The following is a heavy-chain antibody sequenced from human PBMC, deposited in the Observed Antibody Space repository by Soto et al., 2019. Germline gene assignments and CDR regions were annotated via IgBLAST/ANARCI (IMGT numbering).Heavy chain of an antibody. D-gene: IGHD2-8*01. V-gene: IGHV1-8*01. J-gene: IGHJ4*02. CDR3: ARSVGGSNVNFDY. CDR1: GYTFTSYD. Sequence: QVQLEQSGAEVRTPGASVKVSCKASGYTFTSYDINWVRQATGQGPEWMGWMNPDSGDTGYVQTFQGRVTMTRDTAISTAYMELSNLRSDDTAVYYCARSVGGSNVNFDYWGQGTLVTVSS. CDR2: MNPDSGDT.